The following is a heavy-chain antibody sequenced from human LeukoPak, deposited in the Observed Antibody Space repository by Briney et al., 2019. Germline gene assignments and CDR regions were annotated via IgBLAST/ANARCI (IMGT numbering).Heavy chain of an antibody. CDR1: GFTFSSYA. D-gene: IGHD2-2*01. CDR2: ISSSSSYI. Sequence: GGSLRLSCAASGFTFSSYAMSWVRQAPGKGLEWVSSISSSSSYIYYADSVKGQFTISRDNSKNTLYLQLNSLRAEDTAVYYCAKSTSPLYYYYGMDVWGQGTTVTVSS. V-gene: IGHV3-23*01. CDR3: AKSTSPLYYYYGMDV. J-gene: IGHJ6*02.